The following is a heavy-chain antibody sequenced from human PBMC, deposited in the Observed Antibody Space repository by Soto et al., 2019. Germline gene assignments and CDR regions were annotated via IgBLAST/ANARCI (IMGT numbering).Heavy chain of an antibody. V-gene: IGHV1-18*01. D-gene: IGHD3-22*01. CDR2: ISAYNGNT. Sequence: GASVKVSCKASGYTFTSYGISWVRQAPGQGLEWMGWISAYNGNTNYAQKLQGRVTMTTDTSTSTAYMELRSLRSDDTAVYYCAASLFYYDSSGYNENDAFDIWGQGTMVTVSS. CDR1: GYTFTSYG. J-gene: IGHJ3*02. CDR3: AASLFYYDSSGYNENDAFDI.